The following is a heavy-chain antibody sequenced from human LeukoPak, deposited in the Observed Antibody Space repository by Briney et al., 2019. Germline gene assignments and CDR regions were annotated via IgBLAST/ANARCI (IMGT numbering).Heavy chain of an antibody. CDR2: FYHSGNT. Sequence: TTSETLSLTCTVSGGSISGSSYYWGWIRQPPGKGLERLGTFYHSGNTYYNPSLKSRLTISVDTSKNNFSLKLTSVTAADTAVYYCARHAYSHYYIDVWGKGTTATVSS. J-gene: IGHJ6*03. CDR1: GGSISGSSYY. V-gene: IGHV4-39*01. CDR3: ARHAYSHYYIDV.